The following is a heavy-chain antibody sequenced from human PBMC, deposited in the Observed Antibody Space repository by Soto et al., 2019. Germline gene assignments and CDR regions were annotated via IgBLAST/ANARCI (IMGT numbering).Heavy chain of an antibody. CDR2: ISAYNGNT. CDR3: ARDDVSAAGAEGDSYFYYGLDV. D-gene: IGHD6-13*01. CDR1: GYTFTSYG. V-gene: IGHV1-18*01. J-gene: IGHJ6*02. Sequence: QVQLVQSGAEVKKPGASVKVSCKASGYTFTSYGISWVRQAPGQGLEWMGWISAYNGNTNYAQKLQGRVTMTTDTSTSTAYMELTSPRSDDTAVYYCARDDVSAAGAEGDSYFYYGLDVWGQGTTVTVSS.